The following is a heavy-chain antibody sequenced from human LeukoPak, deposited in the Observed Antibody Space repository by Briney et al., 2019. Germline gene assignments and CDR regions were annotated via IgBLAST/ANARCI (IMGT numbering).Heavy chain of an antibody. CDR2: IIPIFGTA. V-gene: IGHV1-69*13. CDR3: ARDEAARTHKYYDFWSGYSNYYFDY. Sequence: GASVKVSCKASGGTFSSYAISWVRQAPGQGLEWMGGIIPIFGTANYAQKFQGRVTITADESTSTAYMELSSLRSEDTAVYYCARDEAARTHKYYDFWSGYSNYYFDYWGQGTLVTVSS. D-gene: IGHD3-3*01. J-gene: IGHJ4*02. CDR1: GGTFSSYA.